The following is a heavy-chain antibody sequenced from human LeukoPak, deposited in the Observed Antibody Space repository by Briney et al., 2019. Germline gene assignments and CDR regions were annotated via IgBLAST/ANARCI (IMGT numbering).Heavy chain of an antibody. CDR1: GYTFSGYF. Sequence: ASVKVSCKASGYTFSGYFMHWVRQAPGQGLEWMGWINPNTGGTNYAPKFQGRVTMTRDTSTSTVYMELTRLTSDDTAVYYCARDRTSSSWHFDPWGQGTLVTVSS. D-gene: IGHD6-13*01. V-gene: IGHV1-2*02. J-gene: IGHJ5*02. CDR3: ARDRTSSSWHFDP. CDR2: INPNTGGT.